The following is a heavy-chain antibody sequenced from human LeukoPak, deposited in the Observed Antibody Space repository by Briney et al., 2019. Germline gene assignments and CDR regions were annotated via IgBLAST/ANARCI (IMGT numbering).Heavy chain of an antibody. V-gene: IGHV3-48*01. J-gene: IGHJ4*02. Sequence: PGGSLRLSCAASGFTFSSYSMNWVRQAPGKGLEWVSYISATSSTIFYADSVKGRFTISRDNAKNSVYLQMNSLRAEDTAVYYCARTSGGDYWGQGTLVTVSS. CDR2: ISATSSTI. CDR1: GFTFSSYS. CDR3: ARTSGGDY. D-gene: IGHD2-15*01.